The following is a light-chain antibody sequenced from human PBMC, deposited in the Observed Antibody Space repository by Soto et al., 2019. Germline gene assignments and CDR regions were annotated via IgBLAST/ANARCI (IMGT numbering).Light chain of an antibody. V-gene: IGKV1-5*03. CDR3: QHYDGDSAT. CDR1: QSISHW. CDR2: KVF. J-gene: IGKJ1*01. Sequence: DIQMTQSPSTLSASIGHRVTITCRASQSISHWLAWFQLKPGKATKLLIYKVFTLESEVPSRFSGTGSGTYFSLVINALQRDDCATYYCQHYDGDSATFGPGTKVDIK.